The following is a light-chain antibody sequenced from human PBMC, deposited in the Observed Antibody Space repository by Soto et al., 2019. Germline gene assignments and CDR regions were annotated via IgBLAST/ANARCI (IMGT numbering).Light chain of an antibody. CDR3: SSYAGNNYKMV. V-gene: IGLV2-8*01. Sequence: QSALTQPPSASGSPGQSVTISCTGTSSDVGAYNYVSWYQQHPGKAPKLMIFEVSKRPSGVPDRFSGSKSGNTASLTVSGLQSEDEADYYCSSYAGNNYKMVFGGGTKLTVL. CDR1: SSDVGAYNY. J-gene: IGLJ2*01. CDR2: EVS.